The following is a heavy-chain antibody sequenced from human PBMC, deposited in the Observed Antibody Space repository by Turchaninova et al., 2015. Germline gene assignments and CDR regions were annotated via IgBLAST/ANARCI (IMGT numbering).Heavy chain of an antibody. CDR2: FHHSVST. Sequence: QVQLQESGPGLVKPSETLSLTCAVSGYSISRGYYWGWIRQPPGKGVAWSGSFHHSVSTYDNPSLTSRLPKSAGTAKNQFSVKVSSVTAGETAVYYCVRVAARSIVGATSWGQGTLVTVSS. CDR1: GYSISRGYY. V-gene: IGHV4-38-2*01. D-gene: IGHD1-26*01. J-gene: IGHJ4*02. CDR3: VRVAARSIVGATS.